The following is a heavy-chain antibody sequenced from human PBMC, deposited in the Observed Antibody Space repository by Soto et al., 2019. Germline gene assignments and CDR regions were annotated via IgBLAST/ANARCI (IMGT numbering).Heavy chain of an antibody. V-gene: IGHV1-2*04. CDR3: ARGPFPFIADKTLDY. J-gene: IGHJ4*02. CDR1: GYTFTGYY. CDR2: INPNSGGT. Sequence: GASVKVSCTASGYTFTGYYMHWVRQAPGQGLEWMGWINPNSGGTNYAQKFQGWVTMTRDTSISTAYMELSRLRSDDTAVYYCARGPFPFIADKTLDYWGQGTLVTVSS. D-gene: IGHD2-15*01.